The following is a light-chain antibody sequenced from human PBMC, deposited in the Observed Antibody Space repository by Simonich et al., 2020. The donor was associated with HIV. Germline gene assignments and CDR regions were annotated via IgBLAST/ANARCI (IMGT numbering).Light chain of an antibody. CDR2: WAS. CDR1: QSVLYSSNNRNY. Sequence: DIVMTQSPDSLAVSLGERATINCKSSQSVLYSSNNRNYLAWYQQKPGQPPKLIIDWASTRESGVPDRFSGSGSGTDFTLTISSLQAEDVAVYYCQQYYNTPQTFGQGTKVEIK. CDR3: QQYYNTPQT. J-gene: IGKJ1*01. V-gene: IGKV4-1*01.